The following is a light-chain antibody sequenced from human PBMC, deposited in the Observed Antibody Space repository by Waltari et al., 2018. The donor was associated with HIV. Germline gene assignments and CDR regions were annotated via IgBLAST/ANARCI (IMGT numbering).Light chain of an antibody. CDR2: DNH. V-gene: IGLV1-51*01. CDR1: SSNIGNNY. Sequence: QSVLTQPPSVSAAPGQKVTISCSGSSSNIGNNYVSWYQQLPGTAPKLPIFDNHKRPSGIPDRFAGSKSGTSATLGITGLQAGDEADYYCGTWDSSLTAGVFGGGTNLTVL. CDR3: GTWDSSLTAGV. J-gene: IGLJ2*01.